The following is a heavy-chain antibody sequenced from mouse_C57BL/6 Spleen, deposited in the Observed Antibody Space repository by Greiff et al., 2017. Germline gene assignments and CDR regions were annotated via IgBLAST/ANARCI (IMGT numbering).Heavy chain of an antibody. J-gene: IGHJ1*03. D-gene: IGHD1-1*01. CDR1: GYTFTDYN. V-gene: IGHV1-22*01. CDR2: INPNNGGT. CDR3: ADYEGYFDV. Sequence: EVKLQESGPELVKPGASVKMSCKASGYTFTDYNMHWVKQSHGKSLEWIGYINPNNGGTSYNQKFKGKATLTVNKSSSTAYMELRSLTSEDSAVYYCADYEGYFDVWGTGTTVTVSS.